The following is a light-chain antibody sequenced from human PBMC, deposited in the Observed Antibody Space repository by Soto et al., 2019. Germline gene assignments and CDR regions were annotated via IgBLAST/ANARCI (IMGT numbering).Light chain of an antibody. CDR3: GTWDTSLSTPYV. CDR1: SSNIGNNF. V-gene: IGLV1-51*01. CDR2: DNN. Sequence: QSVLTQPPSVSAAPGQKVTISSSGSSSNIGNNFVSWYQHVPGTAPYLLIYDNNKRPSGIPDRFSGSKSGTSATLGITGLQTGDEADYYCGTWDTSLSTPYVFGTGTKVTVL. J-gene: IGLJ1*01.